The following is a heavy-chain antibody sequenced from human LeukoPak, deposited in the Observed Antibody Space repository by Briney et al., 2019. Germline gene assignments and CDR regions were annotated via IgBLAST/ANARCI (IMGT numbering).Heavy chain of an antibody. V-gene: IGHV3-53*04. CDR2: IYSGGTT. CDR1: GFTFSSYA. CDR3: ARVDTVMAYYFDL. D-gene: IGHD5-18*01. J-gene: IGHJ4*02. Sequence: GGSLRLSCAASGFTFSSYAMTWVRQAPGKGLEWVSTIYSGGTTYYADSVMGRFTISRHNSRNTLYLQMNSLRAEDTAVYYCARVDTVMAYYFDLWGQGTLVTVSS.